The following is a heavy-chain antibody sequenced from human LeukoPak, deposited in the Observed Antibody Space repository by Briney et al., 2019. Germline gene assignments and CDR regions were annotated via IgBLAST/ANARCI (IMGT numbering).Heavy chain of an antibody. CDR1: GFTFDDYG. CDR3: ARDCPLCGDYDCFDY. V-gene: IGHV3-20*04. CDR2: INWNGGST. D-gene: IGHD4-17*01. J-gene: IGHJ4*02. Sequence: PGGSLRLSCAASGFTFDDYGMSWVRQAPGKGLEWVSGINWNGGSTGYADSVKGRFTISRDNAKNSLYLQMNSLRAEDTALYYCARDCPLCGDYDCFDYWGQGTLVTVSS.